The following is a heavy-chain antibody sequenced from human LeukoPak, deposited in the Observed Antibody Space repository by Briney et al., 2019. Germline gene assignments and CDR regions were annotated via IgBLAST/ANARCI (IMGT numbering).Heavy chain of an antibody. D-gene: IGHD3-3*01. CDR3: ARDRVGDFWSGFDYYYGMDV. CDR2: IYYSGST. Sequence: SETLSLTCTVSGGSISSSSYYWGWIRQPPGKGLEWIGSIYYSGSTYYNPSLKSRVTISVDTSKNQFSLKLSSVTAADTAVYYCARDRVGDFWSGFDYYYGMDVWGQGTTVTVSS. J-gene: IGHJ6*02. CDR1: GGSISSSSYY. V-gene: IGHV4-39*07.